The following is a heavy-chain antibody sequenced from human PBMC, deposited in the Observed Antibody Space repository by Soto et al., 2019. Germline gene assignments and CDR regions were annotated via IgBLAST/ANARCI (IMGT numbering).Heavy chain of an antibody. D-gene: IGHD3-10*01. J-gene: IGHJ4*02. CDR1: GGTFSSYT. CDR2: IIPILGIA. Sequence: QVQLVQSGAEVKKPGSSVKVSCKASGGTFSSYTISWVRQAPGQGLEWMGRIIPILGIANYAQKFQGRVTIXXEXSXTTAYMELSSLRSEDTAVYYCASLGVTMVRGVPGGYWGQGTLVTVSS. V-gene: IGHV1-69*02. CDR3: ASLGVTMVRGVPGGY.